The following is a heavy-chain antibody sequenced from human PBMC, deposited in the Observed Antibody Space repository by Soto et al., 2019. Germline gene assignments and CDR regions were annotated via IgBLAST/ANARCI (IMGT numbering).Heavy chain of an antibody. Sequence: QVQLVQSGAEVKKPGSSVRVSCKASGGTFRNYAINWVRQAPGQGREWMGGIIPISGTTSYAQNFQGRVSITADASTSTAYMELSRLTSEDTAVYFCARDEGDDSSGYYDVTPWVQGTMVTVSS. J-gene: IGHJ4*02. CDR1: GGTFRNYA. CDR2: IIPISGTT. D-gene: IGHD3-22*01. CDR3: ARDEGDDSSGYYDVTP. V-gene: IGHV1-69*01.